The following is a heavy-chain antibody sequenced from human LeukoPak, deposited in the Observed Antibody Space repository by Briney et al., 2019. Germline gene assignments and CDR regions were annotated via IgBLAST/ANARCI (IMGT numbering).Heavy chain of an antibody. J-gene: IGHJ4*02. D-gene: IGHD3-22*01. Sequence: GGSLRLSCAASGFTVSSKHMSWVRQAPGKGLEWVSVIYSGGSTNYADSVKGRFTISRDESKNTLNLQMNSLRAEDTAVYYCARAWSHDSSGPGGWGQGTLVTVSS. V-gene: IGHV3-53*01. CDR1: GFTVSSKH. CDR3: ARAWSHDSSGPGG. CDR2: IYSGGST.